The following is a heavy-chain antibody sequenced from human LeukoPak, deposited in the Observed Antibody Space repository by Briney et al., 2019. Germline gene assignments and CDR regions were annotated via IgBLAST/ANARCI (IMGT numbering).Heavy chain of an antibody. Sequence: GGSLRLSCAASGFTFSSHWMNWVRQAPGKGLEWVSLISWDGGSTYYADSVKGRFTISRDNSKNSLYLQMNSLRAEDTALYYCAKAHGGYSYGFDYWGQGTLVTVSS. CDR2: ISWDGGST. CDR1: GFTFSSHW. V-gene: IGHV3-43D*03. CDR3: AKAHGGYSYGFDY. J-gene: IGHJ4*02. D-gene: IGHD5-18*01.